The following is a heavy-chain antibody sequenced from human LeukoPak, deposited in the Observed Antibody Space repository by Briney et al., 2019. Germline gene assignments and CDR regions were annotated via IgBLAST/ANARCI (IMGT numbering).Heavy chain of an antibody. CDR3: ARGPDDAFDI. V-gene: IGHV4-39*07. CDR2: IYYSGST. Sequence: SETLSLTCTVSGGSISSSTYYWGWIRQPPGKGLEWIGSIYYSGSTYYNPSLKSRVTMSVDTSKNQFSLKLSSVTAADTAVYYCARGPDDAFDIWGQGTMVTVSS. CDR1: GGSISSSTYY. J-gene: IGHJ3*02.